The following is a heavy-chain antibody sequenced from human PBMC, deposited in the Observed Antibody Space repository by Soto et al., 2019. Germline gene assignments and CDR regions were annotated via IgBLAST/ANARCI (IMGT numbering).Heavy chain of an antibody. V-gene: IGHV3-11*05. CDR1: GFTFSDYY. CDR3: ARVRSGWYD. D-gene: IGHD6-19*01. CDR2: ISSSSAYT. J-gene: IGHJ1*01. Sequence: QVQLVESGGGLVKPGGSLRLSCAASGFTFSDYYMSWIRQAPGKGLEWVSYISSSSAYTDYADSVKGRFTISRDNAKNSMCLPMNSLSAEDPAVYSCARVRSGWYDWGQGTPVTVSS.